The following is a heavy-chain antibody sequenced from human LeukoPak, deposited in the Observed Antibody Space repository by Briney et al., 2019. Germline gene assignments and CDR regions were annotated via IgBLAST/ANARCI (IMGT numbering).Heavy chain of an antibody. CDR1: GFTFSNYA. V-gene: IGHV3-30*04. D-gene: IGHD5-12*01. Sequence: PGGSLRLSCAASGFTFSNYAIHWVRQAPGKGLEWVAVISYDGNNKYYADSVKGRFTISRDNSKNTLYLQMSSLRPEDTAVYFCAREGSSGYVWYYYYMDVWGKGTTVTVSS. CDR2: ISYDGNNK. J-gene: IGHJ6*03. CDR3: AREGSSGYVWYYYYMDV.